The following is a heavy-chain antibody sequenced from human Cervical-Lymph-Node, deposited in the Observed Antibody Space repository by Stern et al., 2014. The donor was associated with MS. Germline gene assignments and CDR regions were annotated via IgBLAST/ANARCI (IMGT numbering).Heavy chain of an antibody. V-gene: IGHV1-46*03. CDR2: VHPSGVGT. J-gene: IGHJ5*02. Sequence: QVQLVQSGAGVKKPGASVKVSCKASGYIFTNYHMHWVRQAPGQGLEWMGIVHPSGVGTTYAQKFQGRVTMTTDTSTATVYMELSSLTSEDTAVYYCARAKASGTLLRLDPWGQGTLVTVSS. D-gene: IGHD3-10*01. CDR3: ARAKASGTLLRLDP. CDR1: GYIFTNYH.